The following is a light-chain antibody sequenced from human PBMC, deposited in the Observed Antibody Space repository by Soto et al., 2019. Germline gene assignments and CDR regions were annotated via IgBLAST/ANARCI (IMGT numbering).Light chain of an antibody. Sequence: EIVLTQSPAILSLSPGERATLSCRASQSVSSYLAWYQQRPGQAPRLLIYDASSRATGIPARFSGSGSGTDFTLTISSLEPEDFATYYCLQDYNYPYTFGQGTKLEIK. CDR3: LQDYNYPYT. V-gene: IGKV3-11*01. J-gene: IGKJ2*01. CDR1: QSVSSY. CDR2: DAS.